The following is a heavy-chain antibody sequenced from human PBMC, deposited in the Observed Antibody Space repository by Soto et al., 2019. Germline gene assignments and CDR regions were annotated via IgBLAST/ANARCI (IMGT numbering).Heavy chain of an antibody. CDR2: INPNSGGT. J-gene: IGHJ4*02. V-gene: IGHV1-2*04. D-gene: IGHD4-17*01. Sequence: ASVKVSCKASGYTFTGYYMHWVRRAPGQGLEWMGWINPNSGGTNYAQKFQGWVTMTRDTSISTAYMELSRLRSDDTAVYYCARNPGAYGDLHFDYWGQGTLVTVSS. CDR1: GYTFTGYY. CDR3: ARNPGAYGDLHFDY.